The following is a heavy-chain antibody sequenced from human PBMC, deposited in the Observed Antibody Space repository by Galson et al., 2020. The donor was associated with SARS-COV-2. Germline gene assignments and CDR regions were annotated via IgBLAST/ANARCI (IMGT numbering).Heavy chain of an antibody. Sequence: ASVTVHCMASGYTLTEFSMHSVRQAPGKGLEGMGAFVPEDGETIYAQKFQGRVTMTEDTSTDTAYMELSSLRSEDTAVYYCATGSPVAGPGWFDPWGQGTLVTVSS. CDR1: GYTLTEFS. CDR3: ATGSPVAGPGWFDP. D-gene: IGHD6-19*01. V-gene: IGHV1-24*01. J-gene: IGHJ5*02. CDR2: FVPEDGET.